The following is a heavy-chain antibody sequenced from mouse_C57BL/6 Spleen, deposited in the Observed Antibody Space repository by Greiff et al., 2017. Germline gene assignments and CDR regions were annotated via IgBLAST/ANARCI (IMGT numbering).Heavy chain of an antibody. J-gene: IGHJ3*01. D-gene: IGHD1-1*01. Sequence: VQLQQPGAELVKPGASVKLSCKASGYTFTSYWMHWVKPRPGRGIEWIGRIDPNSGGTKYNEKFKSKATLTVDKPSSTAYMQLSSLTSEYSAVYYCARDSGYVSSYVFAYWGQGTLVTFSA. CDR1: GYTFTSYW. CDR2: IDPNSGGT. CDR3: ARDSGYVSSYVFAY. V-gene: IGHV1-72*01.